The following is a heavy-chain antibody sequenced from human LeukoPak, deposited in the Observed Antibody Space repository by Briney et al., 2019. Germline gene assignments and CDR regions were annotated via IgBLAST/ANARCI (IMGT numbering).Heavy chain of an antibody. J-gene: IGHJ4*02. V-gene: IGHV4-4*07. CDR3: TIGSSSGSLAY. CDR2: IYTDGST. D-gene: IGHD2-15*01. Sequence: SETLSLTCTLAGASVNDNYWSWSRQPAGKTREWIGRIYTDGSTNYNPSLKSRVAISVDTSTNQFSLFLRSVTAADTAIYYCTIGSSSGSLAYWGQGTLVTVSS. CDR1: GASVNDNY.